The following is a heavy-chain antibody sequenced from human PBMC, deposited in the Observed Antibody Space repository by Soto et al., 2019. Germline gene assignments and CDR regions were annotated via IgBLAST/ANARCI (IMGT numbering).Heavy chain of an antibody. V-gene: IGHV1-8*01. CDR2: MNPNNGNT. J-gene: IGHJ4*02. D-gene: IGHD7-27*01. CDR3: ARGPRNWGVDY. CDR1: AYTFTSYD. Sequence: GASGKVSCKAAAYTFTSYDINWVRQATGQDFEWMGWMNPNNGNTAYAQKFQGRVTMTRDTSKSTAFMELSSLTSEDTAVYYCARGPRNWGVDYWGQGTLVTVSS.